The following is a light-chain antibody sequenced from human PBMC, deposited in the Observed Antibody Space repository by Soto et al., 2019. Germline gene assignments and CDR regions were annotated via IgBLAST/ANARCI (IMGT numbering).Light chain of an antibody. CDR3: SSSVATNIPL. CDR1: SSDVGGYNY. Sequence: QSVLTQPPSASGSRGQSVTISCTGTSSDVGGYNYVSWYQQHPGKAPKLIIYEVTKRPSGVPDRFSGSKSGNTASLTVSGLQAEDAADYFCSSSVATNIPLFGGGTKLTVL. CDR2: EVT. V-gene: IGLV2-8*01. J-gene: IGLJ2*01.